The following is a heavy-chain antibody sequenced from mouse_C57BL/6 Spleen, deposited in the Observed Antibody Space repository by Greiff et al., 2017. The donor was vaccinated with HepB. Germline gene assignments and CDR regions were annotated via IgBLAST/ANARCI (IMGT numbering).Heavy chain of an antibody. CDR1: GYTFTTYP. Sequence: VQLVESGAELVKPGASVKMSCKASGYTFTTYPIEWMKQNHGKSLEWIGNFHPYNDDTKYNEKFKGKATLTVEKSSSTVYLELSRLTSDDSAVYYCARGYYYGPYWYFDVWGTGTTVTVSS. CDR2: FHPYNDDT. CDR3: ARGYYYGPYWYFDV. J-gene: IGHJ1*03. V-gene: IGHV1-47*01. D-gene: IGHD1-1*01.